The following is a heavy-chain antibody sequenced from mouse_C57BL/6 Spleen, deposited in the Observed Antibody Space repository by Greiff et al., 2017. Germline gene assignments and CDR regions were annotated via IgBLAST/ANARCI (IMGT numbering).Heavy chain of an antibody. CDR1: GFTFSDYG. V-gene: IGHV5-17*01. J-gene: IGHJ2*01. CDR3: ARGIITTVVATNFDY. Sequence: DVKLVESGGGLVKPGGSLKLSCAASGFTFSDYGMHWVRQAPEKGLEWVAYISSGSSTIYYADTVKGRFTISRDNAKNTLFLQMTSLRSEDTAMYSCARGIITTVVATNFDYWGQGTTLTVSS. CDR2: ISSGSSTI. D-gene: IGHD1-1*01.